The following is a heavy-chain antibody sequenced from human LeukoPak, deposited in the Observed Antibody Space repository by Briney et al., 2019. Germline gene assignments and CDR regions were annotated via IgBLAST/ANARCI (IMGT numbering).Heavy chain of an antibody. J-gene: IGHJ4*02. CDR3: ASSSHTAMGSFDY. V-gene: IGHV3-21*05. CDR2: ISSSSSYI. D-gene: IGHD5-18*01. Sequence: GGSLRLSCATSGFTFSSYEMNWVRRAPGKGLEWVSYISSSSSYIYYADSVKGRFTISRDNAKNSLYLQMNSLRAEDTAVYYCASSSHTAMGSFDYWGQGTLVTVSS. CDR1: GFTFSSYE.